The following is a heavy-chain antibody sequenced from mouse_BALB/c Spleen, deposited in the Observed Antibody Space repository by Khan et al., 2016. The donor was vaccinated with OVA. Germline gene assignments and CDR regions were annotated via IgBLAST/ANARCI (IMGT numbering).Heavy chain of an antibody. CDR2: ISYSGNT. CDR3: ARVYGGDFDY. J-gene: IGHJ2*01. CDR1: GYSITSDYA. Sequence: EVKLLESGPGLVKPSQSLSLTCTVTGYSITSDYAWNWIRQFPGNKLEWMGYISYSGNTNHNPSLRSRISITRDTSKNQFFLQLNSVTTEDTATYYCARVYGGDFDYWGQGTTLTVSS. V-gene: IGHV3-2*02. D-gene: IGHD1-1*01.